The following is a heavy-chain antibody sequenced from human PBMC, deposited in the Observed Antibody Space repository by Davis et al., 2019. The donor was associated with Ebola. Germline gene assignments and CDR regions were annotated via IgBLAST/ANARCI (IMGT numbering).Heavy chain of an antibody. CDR3: AKDQRITMIVVELDAFDI. CDR1: GFTFSSYA. CDR2: ISGSGGST. Sequence: GESLKISCAASGFTFSSYAMSWVRQAPGKGLEWVSAISGSGGSTYYADSVKGRFTISRDNSKNTLYLQMNSLRAEDTAVYYCAKDQRITMIVVELDAFDIWGQGTMVTVSS. V-gene: IGHV3-23*01. D-gene: IGHD3-22*01. J-gene: IGHJ3*02.